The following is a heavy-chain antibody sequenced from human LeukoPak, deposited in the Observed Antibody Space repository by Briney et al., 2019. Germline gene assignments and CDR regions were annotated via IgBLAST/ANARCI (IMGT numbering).Heavy chain of an antibody. CDR1: RYIFTRNY. J-gene: IGHJ2*01. CDR3: ARQLWDDWYFDL. Sequence: ASMTVSCQGTRYIFTRNYIHWVRQAAAHGLEWMGWMNPSSGVTDYAQNFQGRVLMTRDPSVNTAYMELSRLTSDDTAVYYCARQLWDDWYFDLWGRGTLVTVSS. V-gene: IGHV1-2*02. CDR2: MNPSSGVT. D-gene: IGHD5-18*01.